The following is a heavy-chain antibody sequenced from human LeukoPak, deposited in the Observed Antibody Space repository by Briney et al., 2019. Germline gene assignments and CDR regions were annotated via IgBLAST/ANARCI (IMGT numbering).Heavy chain of an antibody. CDR3: ARVTRSSSGDRYHWFDP. CDR2: IYYSGST. V-gene: IGHV4-31*03. Sequence: SETLSLTCTVSGGSISSGGYYWSWIRQHPGKGLEWIGYIYYSGSTYYNPSLKCRVTISVDTSKNQFSLKLSSVTAADTAVYYCARVTRSSSGDRYHWFDPWGQGTLVTVSS. CDR1: GGSISSGGYY. J-gene: IGHJ5*02. D-gene: IGHD3-10*01.